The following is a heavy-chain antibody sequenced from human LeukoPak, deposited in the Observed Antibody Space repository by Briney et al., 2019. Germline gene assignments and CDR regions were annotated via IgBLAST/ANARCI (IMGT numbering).Heavy chain of an antibody. J-gene: IGHJ4*02. CDR3: ATEEPEDYHDSSGYYS. V-gene: IGHV1-69-2*01. D-gene: IGHD3-22*01. CDR2: VDPEDGET. CDR1: GYTFTDYY. Sequence: ASVKVSCKVSGYTFTDYYMHWVQQAPGKGLEWMGLVDPEDGETIYAEKFQGRVTITADTSTDTAYMELSSLRSEDTAVYYCATEEPEDYHDSSGYYSWGQGTLVTVSS.